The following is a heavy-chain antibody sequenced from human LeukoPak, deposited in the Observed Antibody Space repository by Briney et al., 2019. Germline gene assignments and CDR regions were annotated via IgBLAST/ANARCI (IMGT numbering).Heavy chain of an antibody. CDR2: ISGGGGAT. V-gene: IGHV3-23*01. D-gene: IGHD5-18*01. Sequence: PTGGSLRLSCAASGLTFSIFVMSWVRQAPGKGLEWVSVISGGGGATYYADSVKGRFTISRDNSKNTLYLQMSSLRAEDTAIYYCARIILRGYSYGFFDYWGQGTLVTVSS. CDR1: GLTFSIFV. CDR3: ARIILRGYSYGFFDY. J-gene: IGHJ4*02.